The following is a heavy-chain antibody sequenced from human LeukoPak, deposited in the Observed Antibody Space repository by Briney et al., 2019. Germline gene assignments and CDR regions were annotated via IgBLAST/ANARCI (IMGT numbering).Heavy chain of an antibody. D-gene: IGHD4-23*01. CDR1: GFTFSSYS. J-gene: IGHJ4*02. Sequence: GGSLRLSCAASGFTFSSYSMNWVRQAPGKGLEWVSYISSSSSTIYYADSVKGRFAISRDNAKNSLYLQMNSLRAEDTAVYYCARDYGGNRFDYWGQGTLVTVSS. CDR3: ARDYGGNRFDY. CDR2: ISSSSSTI. V-gene: IGHV3-48*01.